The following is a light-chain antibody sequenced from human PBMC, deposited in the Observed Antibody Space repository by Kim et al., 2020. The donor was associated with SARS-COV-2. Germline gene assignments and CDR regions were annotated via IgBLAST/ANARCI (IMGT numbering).Light chain of an antibody. J-gene: IGKJ2*01. CDR3: QQFNSYPYT. Sequence: DIRMTQSPSTLSASVGDRVTITCRASQNIGHLLAWYQQKPGKAPKLLIYWASTLESGVPSRFSGSRSGTEFTLTISSLQPDDFATYYCQQFNSYPYTFGQGTKLEI. CDR2: WAS. CDR1: QNIGHL. V-gene: IGKV1-5*03.